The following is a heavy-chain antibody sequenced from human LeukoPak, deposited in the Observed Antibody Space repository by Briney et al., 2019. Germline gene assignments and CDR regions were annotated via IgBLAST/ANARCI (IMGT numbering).Heavy chain of an antibody. D-gene: IGHD2-2*01. CDR1: GGSISSGDYY. CDR2: IYYSGST. Sequence: SETLSLTCTVSGGSISSGDYYWSWIRQPPGKGLEWIGYIYYSGSTNYNPSLKSRVTISVDTSKNQFSLKLSSVTAADTAVYYCARGGTGVPAAYDYWGQGTLVTVSS. V-gene: IGHV4-30-4*01. J-gene: IGHJ4*02. CDR3: ARGGTGVPAAYDY.